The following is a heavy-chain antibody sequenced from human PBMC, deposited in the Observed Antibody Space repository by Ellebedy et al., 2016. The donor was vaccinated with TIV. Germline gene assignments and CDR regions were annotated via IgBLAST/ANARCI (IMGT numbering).Heavy chain of an antibody. V-gene: IGHV3-11*01. Sequence: GESLKISCAASGFSSSDYYMSWIRQAPGKGLEWVSYISDSGSMIHYADSVKGRFTISRDNSKDSLYLQMDNLRAEDTAVYYRARISSGRSFCGMDVWGQGTTVTVSS. D-gene: IGHD6-19*01. CDR2: ISDSGSMI. J-gene: IGHJ6*02. CDR3: ARISSGRSFCGMDV. CDR1: GFSSSDYY.